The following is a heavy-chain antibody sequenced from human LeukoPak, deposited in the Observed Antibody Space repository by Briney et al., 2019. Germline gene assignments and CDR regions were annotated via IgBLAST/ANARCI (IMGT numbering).Heavy chain of an antibody. CDR1: GGSISSYY. CDR3: ARSAPPGWFDP. V-gene: IGHV4-59*01. J-gene: IGHJ5*02. CDR2: IYYSGST. Sequence: SETLSLTCTVSGGSISSYYWSWIRQPPGKGLEWIGYIYYSGSTNYNPSLKSRVTISVNTFKNQFSLKLSSVTAADTAVYYCARSAPPGWFDPWGQGTLVTVSS.